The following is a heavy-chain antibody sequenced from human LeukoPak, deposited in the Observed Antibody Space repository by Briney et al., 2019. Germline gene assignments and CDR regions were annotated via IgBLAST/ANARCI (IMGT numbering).Heavy chain of an antibody. D-gene: IGHD3-10*01. Sequence: GGSLRLSCAASGFTFSSYWMSWVRQAPGKGLEWVAVIWYDGSNKYYADSVKGRFTISRDNSKNTLYLQMNSLRAEDTAVYYCAKSPGVRGVIIYYFDYWGQGTLVTVSS. CDR2: IWYDGSNK. CDR1: GFTFSSYW. V-gene: IGHV3-33*06. J-gene: IGHJ4*02. CDR3: AKSPGVRGVIIYYFDY.